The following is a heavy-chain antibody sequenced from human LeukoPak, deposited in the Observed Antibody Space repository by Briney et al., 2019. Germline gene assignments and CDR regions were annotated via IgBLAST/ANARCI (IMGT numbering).Heavy chain of an antibody. Sequence: GGSLRLSCAASGFTFSSYAMHWVRQAPGKGLEWVAVISYDGSNKYYADSVKGRFTISRDNSKNTLYLQMNSLRAEDTAVYYCANLANSDYWGQGTLVTVSS. CDR2: ISYDGSNK. CDR1: GFTFSSYA. V-gene: IGHV3-30*04. CDR3: ANLANSDY. J-gene: IGHJ4*02.